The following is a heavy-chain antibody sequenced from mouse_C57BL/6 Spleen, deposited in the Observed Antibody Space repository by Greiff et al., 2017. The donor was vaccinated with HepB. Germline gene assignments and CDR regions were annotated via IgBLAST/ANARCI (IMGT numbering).Heavy chain of an antibody. Sequence: VQLQQSGAELVRPGASVTLSCKASGYTFTDYEMHWVKQTPVHGLEWIGAIDPETGGTAYNQKFKGKAILTADKSSITASMERRSLTSEDSAVYYCTSNYGWVDYWGQGTSVTVSS. CDR2: IDPETGGT. D-gene: IGHD1-1*01. J-gene: IGHJ4*01. V-gene: IGHV1-15*01. CDR1: GYTFTDYE. CDR3: TSNYGWVDY.